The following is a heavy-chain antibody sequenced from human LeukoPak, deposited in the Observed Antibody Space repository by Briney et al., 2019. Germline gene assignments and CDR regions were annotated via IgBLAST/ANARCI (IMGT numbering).Heavy chain of an antibody. CDR1: AGSISSSIYY. Sequence: SETLSLTCTVSAGSISSSIYYGGWIRQPPGKGLEWIGSIYYSGSTHYNPSLKGRVTISVDTSKNQFSLQLSSVTAADTAVYYCARIRSGGNFDYWGQGTLVTVSS. D-gene: IGHD6-19*01. CDR3: ARIRSGGNFDY. CDR2: IYYSGST. V-gene: IGHV4-39*01. J-gene: IGHJ4*02.